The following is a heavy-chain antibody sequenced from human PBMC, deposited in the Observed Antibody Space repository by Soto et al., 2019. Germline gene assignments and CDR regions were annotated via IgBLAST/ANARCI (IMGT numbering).Heavy chain of an antibody. CDR1: GFSLSTRGVG. CDR3: AHRPRGYAYYFDY. D-gene: IGHD5-12*01. CDR2: IFWDDDK. J-gene: IGHJ4*02. V-gene: IGHV2-5*02. Sequence: QITLKESGPTLVKPTQTLTLTCTFSGFSLSTRGVGVAWIRQPPGKALEWLALIFWDDDKWYSPSLKSRLTITADTSKNQVVLTMPNMDPVDTATYYCAHRPRGYAYYFDYGGQGTLVTVSS.